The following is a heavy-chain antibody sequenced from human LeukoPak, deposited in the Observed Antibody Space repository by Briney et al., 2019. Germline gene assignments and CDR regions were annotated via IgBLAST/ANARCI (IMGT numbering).Heavy chain of an antibody. CDR2: TYTSGST. V-gene: IGHV4-61*02. D-gene: IGHD1-26*01. Sequence: PSETLSLTCTVSGGSISSGSYYWSWIRQPAGKGLEWIGRTYTSGSTNYNPSLKSRVTISVDTSKNQFSLKLSSVTAADTAVYYCARVTGIVGANYYFDYWGQGTLVTVSS. CDR3: ARVTGIVGANYYFDY. J-gene: IGHJ4*02. CDR1: GGSISSGSYY.